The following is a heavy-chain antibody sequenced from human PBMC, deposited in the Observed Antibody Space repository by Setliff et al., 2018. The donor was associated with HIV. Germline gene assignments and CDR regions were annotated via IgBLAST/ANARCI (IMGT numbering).Heavy chain of an antibody. CDR2: IYTGDSGT. CDR1: GYIFTNYW. Sequence: PGESLKISCTGSGYIFTNYWIAWVRQMPGKGPEWVGFIYTGDSGTQYNPAFQGRVTISADKSIKTVYLRWTSLQRSDTAMYYCARHKVAMSMLVVQDPGPFDNWGQGTMVTVSS. J-gene: IGHJ3*02. CDR3: ARHKVAMSMLVVQDPGPFDN. D-gene: IGHD2-21*01. V-gene: IGHV5-51*01.